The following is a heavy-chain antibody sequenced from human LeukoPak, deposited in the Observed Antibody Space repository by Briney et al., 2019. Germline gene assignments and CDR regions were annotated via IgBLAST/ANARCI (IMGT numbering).Heavy chain of an antibody. D-gene: IGHD5-18*01. CDR3: ASLSMDTATVTV. Sequence: ASVKVSCKASGYTFTSYYMHWVRQAPGQGLEWMGIINPSGGSTSYAQKFQGRVTMTRDTSTSTVYMELSSLRSEDTAVYYCASLSMDTATVTVWGQGTLVTVSS. CDR2: INPSGGST. J-gene: IGHJ4*02. CDR1: GYTFTSYY. V-gene: IGHV1-46*01.